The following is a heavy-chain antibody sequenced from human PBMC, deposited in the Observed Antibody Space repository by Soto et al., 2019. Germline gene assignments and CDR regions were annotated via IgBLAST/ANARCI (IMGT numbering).Heavy chain of an antibody. Sequence: DVRLAESGGGLVQPGGSLRLSCTTSGFSFASFAMTWVRQAPGKGLEWVATISGSDGKTYYADSVKGRFSISRDTSRNTLYLPMNSLRADDTAIYYCAKWSYLDHWGQGTRVTVSS. J-gene: IGHJ4*02. V-gene: IGHV3-23*04. D-gene: IGHD3-3*01. CDR1: GFSFASFA. CDR2: ISGSDGKT. CDR3: AKWSYLDH.